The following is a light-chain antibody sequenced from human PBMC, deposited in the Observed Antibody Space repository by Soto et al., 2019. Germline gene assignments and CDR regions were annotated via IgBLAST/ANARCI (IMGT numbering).Light chain of an antibody. Sequence: QSALTQPASVSGSPGQSITISCSGTSSDVGSYKLVSWYQQHPGKAPKLMISEVTKRPSGNSTRFSGSKSGNTASLTISGLQPEDESDYYCCSYAGSNTWVFGGGTKLTVL. J-gene: IGLJ3*02. CDR2: EVT. V-gene: IGLV2-23*02. CDR1: SSDVGSYKL. CDR3: CSYAGSNTWV.